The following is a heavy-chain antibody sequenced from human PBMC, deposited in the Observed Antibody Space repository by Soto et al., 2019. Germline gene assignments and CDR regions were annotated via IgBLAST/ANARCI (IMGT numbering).Heavy chain of an antibody. J-gene: IGHJ5*02. D-gene: IGHD3-3*01. CDR2: IYYSGSP. V-gene: IGHV4-30-4*01. Sequence: QVQLQESGPGLVKPSQTLSLTCTVTGGSISSADYYWSWIRQPPGKGLEWIGYIYYSGSPYYNPSLMSRVAITLAPSINHFSLKLTSVTAADTAVYYCAREHYDWRSFAPWGQGTLVTVSS. CDR1: GGSISSADYY. CDR3: AREHYDWRSFAP.